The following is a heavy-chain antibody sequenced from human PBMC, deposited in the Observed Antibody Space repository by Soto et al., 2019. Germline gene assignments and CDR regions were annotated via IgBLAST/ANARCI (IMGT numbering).Heavy chain of an antibody. Sequence: QVQLQESGPGLVKPSETLSLTCTVSGGSISSYYWSWIRQPPGKGLEWIGYIYYSGSTNYNPSLKSRVTISVDTSKNQFSLKLSSVTAADTDVYYCASRYGSAFDIWGQGTMVTVSS. J-gene: IGHJ3*02. CDR1: GGSISSYY. CDR2: IYYSGST. V-gene: IGHV4-59*01. CDR3: ASRYGSAFDI. D-gene: IGHD3-10*01.